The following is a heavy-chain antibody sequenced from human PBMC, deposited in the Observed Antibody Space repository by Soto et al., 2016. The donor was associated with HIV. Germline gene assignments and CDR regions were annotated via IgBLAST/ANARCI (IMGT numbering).Heavy chain of an antibody. J-gene: IGHJ4*02. CDR1: GFTFSSYG. D-gene: IGHD3-22*01. V-gene: IGHV3-30*19. CDR3: ARGHYYYDTNYFDY. Sequence: VQLVESGGGVVQPGRSLRLSCAAPGFTFSSYGMHWVRQAPGKGLEWVAVLSYDGNNKYYADSVKGRFTISRDNSNNTLYVHINSLRPEDTAVYYCARGHYYYDTNYFDYWGQGTLVTVSS. CDR2: LSYDGNNK.